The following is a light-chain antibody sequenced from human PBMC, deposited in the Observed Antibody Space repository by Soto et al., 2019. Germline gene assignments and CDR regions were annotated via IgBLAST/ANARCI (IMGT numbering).Light chain of an antibody. CDR2: DVS. J-gene: IGLJ1*01. CDR3: RSYTSSITL. V-gene: IGLV2-14*01. CDR1: SSDVGDYNY. Sequence: QSALTQPASVSGSPGQSITISCTGTSSDVGDYNYVSWYQQHPGKAPKLMLYDVSNRPSGISNRFSGSKSGNTASLTISGLQPEYEAEYYCRSYTSSITLFGTGTKLTVL.